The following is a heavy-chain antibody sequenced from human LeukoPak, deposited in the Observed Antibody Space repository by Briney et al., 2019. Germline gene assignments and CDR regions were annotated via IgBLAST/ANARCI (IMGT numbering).Heavy chain of an antibody. CDR3: ASQGYYYYYMDV. CDR2: IYYSGST. J-gene: IGHJ6*03. Sequence: SETLSLTCTVSGGSISSGDYYWSWIRQPPGKGLEWIGYIYYSGSTYYNPSLKSRVTISVDTSKNQFSLKLSSVTAADTAVYYCASQGYYYYYMDVWGKGTTVTVSS. CDR1: GGSISSGDYY. V-gene: IGHV4-30-4*02.